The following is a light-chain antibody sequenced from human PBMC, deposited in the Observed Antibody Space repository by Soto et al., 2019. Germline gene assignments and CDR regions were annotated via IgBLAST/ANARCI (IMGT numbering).Light chain of an antibody. V-gene: IGKV3-20*01. J-gene: IGKJ4*01. CDR3: QQYGSSPLLT. CDR1: QSVSSSY. CDR2: GAS. Sequence: EIVLTQSPGTLSLSPGERATLSCRASQSVSSSYLAWYQQKPGQAPRRLIYGASSRATGIPDRFSVSGSGTDFTLTSSRLEPEDYAVYYCQQYGSSPLLTFGGGTKVEIK.